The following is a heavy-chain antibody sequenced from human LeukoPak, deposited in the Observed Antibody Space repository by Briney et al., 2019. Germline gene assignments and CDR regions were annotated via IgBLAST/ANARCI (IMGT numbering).Heavy chain of an antibody. CDR3: AVGGLRLGELSLNY. D-gene: IGHD3-16*02. Sequence: SETLSLTCTVSGGSISSGDYYWSWIRQPPGKGLEWIGYIYYSGSTYYNPSLKSRVTISVDTSKNQFSLKLSSVTAADTAVYYCAVGGLRLGELSLNYWGQGTLVTVSS. J-gene: IGHJ4*02. V-gene: IGHV4-30-4*08. CDR2: IYYSGST. CDR1: GGSISSGDYY.